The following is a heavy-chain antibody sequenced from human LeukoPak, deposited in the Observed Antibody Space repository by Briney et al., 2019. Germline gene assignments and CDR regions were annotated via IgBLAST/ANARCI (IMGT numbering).Heavy chain of an antibody. CDR1: GFAFSSYW. V-gene: IGHV3-74*01. Sequence: GGSLRLSCAASGFAFSSYWMHWVRQAPGKGLVWVSRINSDGSSTSYADSVKGRFTISRDNAKNTLYLQMNSLRAEDTAVYYCARDGDDYGDYGAFDIWGQGTMVTVSS. D-gene: IGHD4-17*01. CDR2: INSDGSST. CDR3: ARDGDDYGDYGAFDI. J-gene: IGHJ3*02.